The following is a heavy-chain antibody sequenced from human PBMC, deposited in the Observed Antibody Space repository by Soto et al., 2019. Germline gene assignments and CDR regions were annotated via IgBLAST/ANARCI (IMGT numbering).Heavy chain of an antibody. CDR1: DGSINNNY. V-gene: IGHV4-59*12. J-gene: IGHJ4*02. CDR3: ARDKITGLFDY. D-gene: IGHD2-8*02. Sequence: SETLSLTCTVSDGSINNNYWTWIRQPPGKGLEWMGYIYYRGNTNINPSLRSRLTISVDTSKNQFSLKLTSVTAADTAVYYCARDKITGLFDYWGQGTLVTVSS. CDR2: IYYRGNT.